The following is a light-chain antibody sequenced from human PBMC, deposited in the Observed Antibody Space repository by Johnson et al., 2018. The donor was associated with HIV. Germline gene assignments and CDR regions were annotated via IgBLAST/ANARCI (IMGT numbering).Light chain of an antibody. Sequence: QSVLTQPPSVSAAPGQKVTISCSGSSSNIGNNYVSWYQQLPGTAPKLLIYDNNKRPSGIPDRFSGSKSGTSPPLAITGLQTGDEADYYCGTWDNSLTPFYVFGTATKVTVL. CDR2: DNN. CDR3: GTWDNSLTPFYV. CDR1: SSNIGNNY. V-gene: IGLV1-51*01. J-gene: IGLJ1*01.